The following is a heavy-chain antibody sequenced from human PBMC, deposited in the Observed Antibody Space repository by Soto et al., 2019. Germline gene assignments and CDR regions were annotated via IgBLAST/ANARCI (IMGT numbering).Heavy chain of an antibody. CDR3: ARDNPNWNYDDY. D-gene: IGHD1-1*01. J-gene: IGHJ4*02. CDR1: GFIFSSYW. V-gene: IGHV3-7*05. CDR2: IKQDGSEK. Sequence: GGSLRLSCAASGFIFSSYWMSWVRQAPGKGLEWVANIKQDGSEKYYVDSVKGRFTISRDNAKNSLYLQMNSLRAEDTAVYYCARDNPNWNYDDYWGQGTLVTVSS.